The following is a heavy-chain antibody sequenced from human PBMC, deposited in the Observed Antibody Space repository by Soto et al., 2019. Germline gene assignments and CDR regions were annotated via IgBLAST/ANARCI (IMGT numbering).Heavy chain of an antibody. CDR1: GFSLSNARMG. J-gene: IGHJ4*02. CDR3: ARSTPYGDYAY. CDR2: IFSNDEK. V-gene: IGHV2-26*01. D-gene: IGHD4-17*01. Sequence: KESGPVLVKPTETITLTCTVSGFSLSNARMGVSWIRQPPGKAMEWLAHIFSNDEKSYSTPLKSSLTISKDTSKSQGVLTMTNMDAVDTATYYCARSTPYGDYAYWGQGTLVTVSS.